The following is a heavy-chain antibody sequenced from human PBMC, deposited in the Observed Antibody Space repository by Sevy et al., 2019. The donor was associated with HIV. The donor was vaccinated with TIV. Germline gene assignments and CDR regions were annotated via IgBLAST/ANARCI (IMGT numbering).Heavy chain of an antibody. V-gene: IGHV3-30-3*01. CDR2: ISYDGSNK. J-gene: IGHJ5*02. CDR1: GFTFSSYA. CDR3: ARDQHDYAGNLRTGWFDP. Sequence: GGSLRLSCAASGFTFSSYAMHWVRQAPGKGLECVAVISYDGSNKYYADSVNGRFTISRDNSKNTLYLQVKSLRTEDTAVYYCARDQHDYAGNLRTGWFDPWGQGTLVTVSS. D-gene: IGHD4-17*01.